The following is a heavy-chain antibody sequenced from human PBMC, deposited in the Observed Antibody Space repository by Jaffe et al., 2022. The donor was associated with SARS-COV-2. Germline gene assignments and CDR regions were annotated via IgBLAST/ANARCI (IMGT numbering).Heavy chain of an antibody. CDR2: LVNSGGGT. D-gene: IGHD4-17*01. V-gene: IGHV3-23*01. CDR3: INTGGDYDH. CDR1: GFSFSTYD. Sequence: EVQLLESGGGLVQPGGSLRLSCAASGFSFSTYDMHWVRQAPGKGLEWVSSLVNSGGGTYYPDSVKGRFTISRDTAKNTLFLQMTSLRAEDTALYYCINTGGDYDHWGQGTLVTVSS. J-gene: IGHJ5*02.